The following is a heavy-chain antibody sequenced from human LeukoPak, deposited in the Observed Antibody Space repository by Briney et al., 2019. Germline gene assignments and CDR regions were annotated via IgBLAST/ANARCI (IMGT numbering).Heavy chain of an antibody. J-gene: IGHJ4*02. Sequence: PSETLSLTCSVSGVSVSDYYWSWIRKPPGKGLEWIGYIYHSGSSNYNLSLKSRLTMSVDTSKNQFSMKLTSVTAADTAVYYCARGTGSYDYWGQGTLVTVSS. CDR3: ARGTGSYDY. V-gene: IGHV4-59*02. CDR1: GVSVSDYY. D-gene: IGHD1-14*01. CDR2: IYHSGSS.